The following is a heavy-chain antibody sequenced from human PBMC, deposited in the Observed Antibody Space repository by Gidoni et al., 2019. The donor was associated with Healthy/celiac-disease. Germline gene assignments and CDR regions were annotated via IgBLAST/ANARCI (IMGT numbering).Heavy chain of an antibody. Sequence: QVQLQESGPGLVKPSETLSLTCTVSGGSISSYYWSWIRQPPGKGLEWIGYIYYSGSTNYNPSLKSRVTISVDTSKNQFSLKLSSVTAADTAVYYCARPNGHTGEDDAFDIWGQGTMVTVSS. CDR1: GGSISSYY. D-gene: IGHD2-8*01. CDR3: ARPNGHTGEDDAFDI. V-gene: IGHV4-59*08. CDR2: IYYSGST. J-gene: IGHJ3*02.